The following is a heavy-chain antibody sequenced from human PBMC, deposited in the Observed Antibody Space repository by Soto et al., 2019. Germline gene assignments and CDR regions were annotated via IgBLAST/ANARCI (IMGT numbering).Heavy chain of an antibody. D-gene: IGHD3-10*01. Sequence: SLPCTVAGGSIISYYWRWIRKPPGKGLEWIGYIYYSGSTNYNPSLKSRVTISVDTSKNQFSLKLNSMTAADTAVYYCARHNYGSGSTYFDYWGQGTLVTVSS. J-gene: IGHJ4*02. CDR1: GGSIISYY. V-gene: IGHV4-59*08. CDR2: IYYSGST. CDR3: ARHNYGSGSTYFDY.